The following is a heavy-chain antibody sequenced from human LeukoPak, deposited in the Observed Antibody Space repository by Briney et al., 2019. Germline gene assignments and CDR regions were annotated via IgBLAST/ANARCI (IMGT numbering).Heavy chain of an antibody. CDR1: GFIFSNYA. D-gene: IGHD4-17*01. CDR3: ARDPNGDYVGAFDF. CDR2: ITGGGGT. Sequence: GGSLRLSCAASGFIFSNYALMWVRRVPGKGLEWVSAITGGGGTSYEDAVKGRFTIPRDNSRNSLYLQLNSLRAEDTAVYYCARDPNGDYVGAFDFRGQGTVVTVSS. J-gene: IGHJ3*01. V-gene: IGHV3-23*01.